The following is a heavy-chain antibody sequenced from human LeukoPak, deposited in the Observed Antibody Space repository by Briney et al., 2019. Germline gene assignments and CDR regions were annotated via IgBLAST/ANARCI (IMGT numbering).Heavy chain of an antibody. CDR2: IYYSGST. V-gene: IGHV4-30-4*01. J-gene: IGHJ3*02. CDR1: GGSLSSGDYY. Sequence: PSHTLSLTCTVSGGSLSSGDYYWSWIPQPPGKGLEWIGYIYYSGSTYYDPSLKSRVTISVDTSKNQFSLKLSSVTAADTAVYYCARDRSMTSDAFDIWGQGTMVTVSS. CDR3: ARDRSMTSDAFDI.